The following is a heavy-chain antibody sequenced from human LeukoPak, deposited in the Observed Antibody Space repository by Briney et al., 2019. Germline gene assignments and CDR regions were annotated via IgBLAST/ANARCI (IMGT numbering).Heavy chain of an antibody. D-gene: IGHD3-16*02. J-gene: IGHJ4*02. CDR2: ISGSGGST. CDR3: AKALGELSFIIDY. V-gene: IGHV3-23*01. CDR1: GFTFSSYA. Sequence: GGSLRLSCAASGFTFSSYAMAWVRQAPGKGLEWVSGISGSGGSTYYADSVNGRFTISRDNSKNTLYLQNDSLRAEDTAAYYCAKALGELSFIIDYWGQGTLVTVSS.